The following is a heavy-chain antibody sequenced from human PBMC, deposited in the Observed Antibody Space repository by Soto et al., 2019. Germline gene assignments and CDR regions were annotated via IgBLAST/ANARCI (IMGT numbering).Heavy chain of an antibody. D-gene: IGHD2-2*01. CDR3: ATNLFSSTSRGSAFDP. CDR2: INPNSGVT. V-gene: IGHV1-2*02. J-gene: IGHJ5*02. Sequence: QVQLVQSGAEMKNPGASVKISCKASGYYFTGYYMPWVRQAPGQGLEWMGWINPNSGVTNYAQRFQGRVTMTRDTSISTAYLEVKRLTSDDTAVYYCATNLFSSTSRGSAFDPWGQGTLVIVSS. CDR1: GYYFTGYY.